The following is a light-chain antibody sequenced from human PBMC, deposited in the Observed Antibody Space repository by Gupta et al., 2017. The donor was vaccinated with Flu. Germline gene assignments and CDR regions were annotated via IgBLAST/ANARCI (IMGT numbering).Light chain of an antibody. CDR3: QQSDNMPFT. J-gene: IGKJ2*01. V-gene: IGKV1-39*01. CDR2: SAT. CDR1: QSISNY. Sequence: EIEMSQSPSSLSAAVGDRVTITCRASQSISNYLNWYQQQPGKAPKLLIYSATRLHSGIPSMFSGSGSGTDFTLTVSSLQPEDFANYYCQQSDNMPFTFGEGTKVEI.